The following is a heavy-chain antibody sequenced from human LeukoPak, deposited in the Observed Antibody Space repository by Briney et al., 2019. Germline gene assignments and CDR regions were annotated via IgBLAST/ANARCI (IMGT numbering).Heavy chain of an antibody. CDR3: ARVNSGFDY. Sequence: PSETLSLTCTVSGYSISSGYYWGWIRQPPGKGLEWIGSIYYSGSTYYNPSLKSRVTISVDTSKNQFSLKLSCVTAADTAVYYCARVNSGFDYWGQGTLVTVSS. CDR2: IYYSGST. D-gene: IGHD2/OR15-2a*01. J-gene: IGHJ4*02. CDR1: GYSISSGYY. V-gene: IGHV4-38-2*02.